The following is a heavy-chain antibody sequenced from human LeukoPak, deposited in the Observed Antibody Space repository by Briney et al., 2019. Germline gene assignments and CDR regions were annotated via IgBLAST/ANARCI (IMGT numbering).Heavy chain of an antibody. CDR1: GGSISSGSYY. V-gene: IGHV4-61*02. J-gene: IGHJ4*02. D-gene: IGHD3-3*01. CDR3: ARERFRDFWSGYYSLSTQQRGYYFDY. CDR2: IYTSGST. Sequence: PSETLSLTCTVSGGSISSGSYYWSWIRQPAGKGLEWIGRIYTSGSTNYNPSLKSRVTISVDTSKNQFSLKLSSVTAADTAVYYCARERFRDFWSGYYSLSTQQRGYYFDYWGQGTLVTVSS.